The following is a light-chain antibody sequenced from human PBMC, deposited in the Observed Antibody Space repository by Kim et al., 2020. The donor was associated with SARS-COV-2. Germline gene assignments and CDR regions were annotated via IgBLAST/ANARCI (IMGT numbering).Light chain of an antibody. CDR1: QDISNF. J-gene: IGKJ4*01. V-gene: IGKV1-33*01. CDR3: QQYDTVPLT. CDR2: DAS. Sequence: DIQMTQSPSSLSASVGDRVTITCQASQDISNFVMWFQKKPGKAPRLLIYDASSSEVGGPTRFIGSGSGAHFTLTINSLQPEDVATYYCQQYDTVPLTFGGGTKVEIK.